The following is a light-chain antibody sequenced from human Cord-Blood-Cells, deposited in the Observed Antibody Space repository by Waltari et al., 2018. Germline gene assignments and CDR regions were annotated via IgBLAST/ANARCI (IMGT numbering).Light chain of an antibody. CDR3: QQRSNGLT. CDR1: QGIRND. J-gene: IGKJ4*01. CDR2: AAS. V-gene: IGKV1-17*01. Sequence: DIQMTQSPSSLSASVGDRVTITCRASQGIRNDLGWYQQKPGKAPKRLIYAASSWQSGVPSRFSGSGSGPEFTLTTSSLEPEDFAVYYCQQRSNGLTFGGGTKVEIK.